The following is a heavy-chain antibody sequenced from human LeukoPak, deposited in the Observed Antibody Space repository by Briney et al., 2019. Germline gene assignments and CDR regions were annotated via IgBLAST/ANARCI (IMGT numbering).Heavy chain of an antibody. J-gene: IGHJ4*02. Sequence: SETLSLTCAVSGGSISSSNWWSWVRQPPGKGLEWIGEIYHSGSTNYNPSLKSRVTMSVDTSKNQFSLNLRSVTAADTAVYYCARGPPPDFDCWGQGTLVTVSS. V-gene: IGHV4-4*02. CDR1: GGSISSSNW. CDR2: IYHSGST. CDR3: ARGPPPDFDC.